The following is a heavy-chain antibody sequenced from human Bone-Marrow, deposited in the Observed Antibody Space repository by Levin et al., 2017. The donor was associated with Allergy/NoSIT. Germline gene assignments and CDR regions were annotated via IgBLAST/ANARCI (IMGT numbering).Heavy chain of an antibody. J-gene: IGHJ4*02. CDR3: ARDSGYGDYGRPEN. CDR1: GFTFSSYG. V-gene: IGHV3-33*01. Sequence: GESLKISCAASGFTFSSYGMHWVRQAPGKGLEWVAVIWYDGSNKYYGDSVKGRFTISRDNSKNTLHLQMDTLRAEDTAVYFCARDSGYGDYGRPENWGQGTLVTVSS. CDR2: IWYDGSNK. D-gene: IGHD4-17*01.